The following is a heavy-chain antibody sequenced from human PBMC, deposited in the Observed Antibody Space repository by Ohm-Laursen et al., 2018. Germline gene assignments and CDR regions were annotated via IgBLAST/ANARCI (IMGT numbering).Heavy chain of an antibody. J-gene: IGHJ6*02. CDR2: IYYSGST. Sequence: PSETLSLTCTVSGGSISSYYWSWIRQPPGKGLEWIGYIYYSGSTNYNPSLKSRVTISVDTSTNQFSLKLSSVTAADTAVYYCARYTAPYYYYGMDVWGQGTTVTVSS. CDR1: GGSISSYY. D-gene: IGHD1-1*01. V-gene: IGHV4-59*01. CDR3: ARYTAPYYYYGMDV.